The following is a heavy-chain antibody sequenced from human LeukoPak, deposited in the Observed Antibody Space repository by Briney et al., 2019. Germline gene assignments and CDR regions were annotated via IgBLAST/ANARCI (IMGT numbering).Heavy chain of an antibody. V-gene: IGHV3-66*04. CDR2: IYSGGST. Sequence: GGSLRLSCAASGFTASSNHMSWVRQAPGKGLEWVSLIYSGGSTYYADSVKGRFTISRDNSKTMLYLQMNSLRAEDTAVYYCARPEAGSGSPFLAYWGQGTLVTVSS. J-gene: IGHJ4*02. CDR1: GFTASSNH. CDR3: ARPEAGSGSPFLAY. D-gene: IGHD3-10*01.